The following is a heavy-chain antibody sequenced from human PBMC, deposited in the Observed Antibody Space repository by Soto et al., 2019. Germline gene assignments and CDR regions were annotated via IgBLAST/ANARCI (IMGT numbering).Heavy chain of an antibody. J-gene: IGHJ4*02. CDR1: GFSLSTSGVG. CDR2: IYWDDDK. V-gene: IGHV2-5*02. D-gene: IGHD3-16*01. Sequence: QITLKESGPTLVKPTQTLTLTCTFSGFSLSTSGVGVGWIRQPPGKALEWLALIYWDDDKRYSPSLKSRLTNPKDTSKNPVVLKMANMDPVDTATFFLAPRGGGSYLDYWGQGTLVTVSS. CDR3: APRGGGSYLDY.